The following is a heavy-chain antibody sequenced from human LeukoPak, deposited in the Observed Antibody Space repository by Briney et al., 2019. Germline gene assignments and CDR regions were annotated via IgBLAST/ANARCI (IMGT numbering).Heavy chain of an antibody. Sequence: SVKVSCKASGGTFSSYAISWERQAPGQGLEWMGRIIPILGIANYAQKFQGRVTITADKSTSTAYMELSSLRSEDTAVYYCARDFNDYGDPVAFDIWGQGTMVTVSS. CDR2: IIPILGIA. J-gene: IGHJ3*02. CDR1: GGTFSSYA. CDR3: ARDFNDYGDPVAFDI. D-gene: IGHD4-17*01. V-gene: IGHV1-69*04.